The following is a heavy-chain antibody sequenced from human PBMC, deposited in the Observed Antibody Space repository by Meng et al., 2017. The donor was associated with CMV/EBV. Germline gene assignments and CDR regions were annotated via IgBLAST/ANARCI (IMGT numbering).Heavy chain of an antibody. CDR1: ISSGGYY. D-gene: IGHD2-15*01. J-gene: IGHJ5*02. CDR3: ARDRGCSGGSCPSGWFDP. V-gene: IGHV4-31*02. CDR2: IYYSGST. Sequence: ISSGGYYWSWIRQHPGKGLEWIGYIYYSGSTYYNPSLKSRVTISVDTSKNQLSLKLSSVTAADTAVYYCARDRGCSGGSCPSGWFDPWGQGTLVTVSS.